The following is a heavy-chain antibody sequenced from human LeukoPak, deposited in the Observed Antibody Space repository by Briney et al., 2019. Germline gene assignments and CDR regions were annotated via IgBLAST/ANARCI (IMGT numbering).Heavy chain of an antibody. Sequence: GRSLRLSCAASGFTFSSYAMSWVRQTPGKGLEWVSAISGSGDNTYYADSVKGRFTIPRDNSKNTLYLQMNSLRAEDTAVYYCAKSGGSYPYYFDYWGQGTLVTVSS. V-gene: IGHV3-23*01. CDR1: GFTFSSYA. J-gene: IGHJ4*02. CDR3: AKSGGSYPYYFDY. CDR2: ISGSGDNT. D-gene: IGHD1-26*01.